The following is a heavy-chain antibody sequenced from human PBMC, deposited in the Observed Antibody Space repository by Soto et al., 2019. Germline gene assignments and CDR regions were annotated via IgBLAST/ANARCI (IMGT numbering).Heavy chain of an antibody. D-gene: IGHD3-10*01. Sequence: QVQLVESGGGVVQPGRSLRLSCAASGFTFSSYGMHWVRQAPGKGLEWVAVIWYDGSNKYYADSVKGRVTISRDNSKNTLYLQMNSLRAEDTAVYYCARELLMVRGVHDFDYWGQGTLVTVSS. J-gene: IGHJ4*02. V-gene: IGHV3-33*01. CDR2: IWYDGSNK. CDR1: GFTFSSYG. CDR3: ARELLMVRGVHDFDY.